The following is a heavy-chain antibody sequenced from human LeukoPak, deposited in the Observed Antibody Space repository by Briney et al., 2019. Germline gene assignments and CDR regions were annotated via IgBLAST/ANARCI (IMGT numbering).Heavy chain of an antibody. D-gene: IGHD1-1*01. CDR1: GYTFTVYY. CDR3: ARAKRLPLDY. CDR2: IDPSSGGT. V-gene: IGHV1-2*02. Sequence: GASVKVSCKASGYTFTVYYIHWVRQAPGQGLEWMGWIDPSSGGTNYAQKFQGRVTMTRDTSINTAYMELSRLRSDDSAVYYCARAKRLPLDYWGQGALVTVSS. J-gene: IGHJ4*02.